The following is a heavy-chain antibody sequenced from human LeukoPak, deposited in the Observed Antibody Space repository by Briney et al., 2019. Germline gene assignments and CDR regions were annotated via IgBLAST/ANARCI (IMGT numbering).Heavy chain of an antibody. J-gene: IGHJ5*02. Sequence: GGSLTLSCAASGFTFSDYWMHWVRQAPGKGLVWVSRISSDGSRVTYADSVKGRFTISRDNAKNSLYLQMNSLRAEDTAVYYCASGSSYSPNWFDPWGQGTLVTVSS. CDR2: ISSDGSRV. CDR1: GFTFSDYW. D-gene: IGHD2-15*01. V-gene: IGHV3-74*01. CDR3: ASGSSYSPNWFDP.